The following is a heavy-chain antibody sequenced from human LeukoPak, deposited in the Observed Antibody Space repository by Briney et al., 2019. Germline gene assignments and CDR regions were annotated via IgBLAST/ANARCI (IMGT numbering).Heavy chain of an antibody. Sequence: ASVKVSCKASGYTFTSYGISWVRQAPGQGLEWMGWISAYNGNTNHAQKLQGRVTMTTDTSTSTAYMELRSLRSDDTAVYYCARDGVQYSSGWFWFDPWGQGTLVTVSS. CDR3: ARDGVQYSSGWFWFDP. J-gene: IGHJ5*02. V-gene: IGHV1-18*01. CDR2: ISAYNGNT. D-gene: IGHD6-19*01. CDR1: GYTFTSYG.